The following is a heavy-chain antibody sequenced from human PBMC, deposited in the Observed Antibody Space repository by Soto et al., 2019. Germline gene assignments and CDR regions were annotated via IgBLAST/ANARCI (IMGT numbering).Heavy chain of an antibody. J-gene: IGHJ6*02. CDR1: GFTFSSYG. D-gene: IGHD1-7*01. V-gene: IGHV3-30*18. CDR3: AKDKTRTTFYYGMDV. CDR2: ISYDGSNK. Sequence: QVQLVESGGGVVQPGRSLRLSCAASGFTFSSYGMHWVRQAPGKGLEWVAVISYDGSNKYYADSVKGRFTISRDNSKNPLYLQMNSLRAEDTAVYYCAKDKTRTTFYYGMDVWGQGTTVTVSS.